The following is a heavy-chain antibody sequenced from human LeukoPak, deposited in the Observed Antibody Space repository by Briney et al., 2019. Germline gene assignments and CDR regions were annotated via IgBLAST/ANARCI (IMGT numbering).Heavy chain of an antibody. CDR1: GYSFIHFY. CDR3: ARDRGGDAFDI. D-gene: IGHD3-10*01. J-gene: IGHJ3*02. V-gene: IGHV1-2*02. Sequence: ASVKVSCKASGYSFIHFYIHWVRQAPGQGLEWMGWINPNSGGTKYAQNFQGRVTMTRDTSISTAYMELSSLRSDDTAVYYCARDRGGDAFDIWGQGTMVTVSS. CDR2: INPNSGGT.